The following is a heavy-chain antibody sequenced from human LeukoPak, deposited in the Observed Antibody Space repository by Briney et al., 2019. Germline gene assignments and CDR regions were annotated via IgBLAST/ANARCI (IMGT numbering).Heavy chain of an antibody. V-gene: IGHV4-34*01. J-gene: IGHJ6*03. Sequence: SETLSLTCAVYGGSFSGYYWSWIRQPPGKGLEWIGEINHSGSTNYNPSLKSRVTISVDTSKNQFSLKLSSVIAADTAVYYCARDSPYCDGDSDGYYYYYMDVWGKGTTVTISS. CDR1: GGSFSGYY. D-gene: IGHD2-21*02. CDR2: INHSGST. CDR3: ARDSPYCDGDSDGYYYYYMDV.